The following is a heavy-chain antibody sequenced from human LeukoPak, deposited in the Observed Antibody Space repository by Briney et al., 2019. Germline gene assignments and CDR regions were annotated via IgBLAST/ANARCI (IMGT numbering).Heavy chain of an antibody. CDR3: ATLPPEYYYDSSGYHNFDY. Sequence: ASVKVSCKVSGDTLTELSMHWVRQAPGKGLEWMGGFYPEDGETIYAQKFQGRVTMTEDTSTDTAYMELSSLRSEDTAVYYCATLPPEYYYDSSGYHNFDYWGQGTLVTVSS. V-gene: IGHV1-24*01. D-gene: IGHD3-22*01. CDR1: GDTLTELS. J-gene: IGHJ4*02. CDR2: FYPEDGET.